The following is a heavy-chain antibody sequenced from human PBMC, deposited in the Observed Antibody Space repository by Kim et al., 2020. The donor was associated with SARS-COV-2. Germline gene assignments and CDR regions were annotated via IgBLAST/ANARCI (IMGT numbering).Heavy chain of an antibody. CDR1: GFTFSSYA. J-gene: IGHJ4*02. D-gene: IGHD6-13*01. V-gene: IGHV3-23*01. Sequence: GGSLRLSCAASGFTFSSYAMNWVHQAPGKGLEWVSGISGRANTYYADSVKGRFTISRDDSKNTFYLQMSSLRAEDTAVYYCAKEPQKSSWYYFDYWGQG. CDR2: ISGRANT. CDR3: AKEPQKSSWYYFDY.